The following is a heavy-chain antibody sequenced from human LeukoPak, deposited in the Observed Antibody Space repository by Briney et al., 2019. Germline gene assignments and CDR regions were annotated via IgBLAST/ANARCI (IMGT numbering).Heavy chain of an antibody. Sequence: PSETLSLTCTVSGGSISSYYWSWFRQTPGKGPEWIGYIYYSGSTKYNPSLKSRVTISVDKSKKQSSLKLNSVTAADTAVYYCARYWGVQLWPHWYFDLWGRGSLVTVSS. V-gene: IGHV4-59*01. CDR3: ARYWGVQLWPHWYFDL. D-gene: IGHD5-18*01. CDR1: GGSISSYY. J-gene: IGHJ2*01. CDR2: IYYSGST.